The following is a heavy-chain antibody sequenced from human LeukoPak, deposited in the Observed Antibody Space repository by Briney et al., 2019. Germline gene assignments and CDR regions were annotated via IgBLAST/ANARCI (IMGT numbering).Heavy chain of an antibody. D-gene: IGHD2-2*01. J-gene: IGHJ4*02. Sequence: GGSLRLSCAASGFTFSDYYMSWIRQAPGKGLEWVSYISSSGSTIYYADSVKGRSTISRDNAKNSLYLQMNSLRAEDTAVYYCAREADPTSCYPDYWGQGTLVTVSS. CDR1: GFTFSDYY. CDR2: ISSSGSTI. CDR3: AREADPTSCYPDY. V-gene: IGHV3-11*04.